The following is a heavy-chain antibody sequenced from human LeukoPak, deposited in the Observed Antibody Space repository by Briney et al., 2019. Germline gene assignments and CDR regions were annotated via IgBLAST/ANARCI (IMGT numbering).Heavy chain of an antibody. CDR2: IYHRGNT. V-gene: IGHV4-30-2*01. J-gene: IGHJ4*02. CDR3: VRGDGYGDYVGLGGH. CDR1: GGSVSTSFHS. Sequence: SETLSLTCAVSGGSVSTSFHSWNWIRQPPGKAPEFIGYIYHRGNTYSNPSLGSRVTISIDTSKNYFSLNLNSVTAADTAVYYCVRGDGYGDYVGLGGHWSPGALVTVPS. D-gene: IGHD4-17*01.